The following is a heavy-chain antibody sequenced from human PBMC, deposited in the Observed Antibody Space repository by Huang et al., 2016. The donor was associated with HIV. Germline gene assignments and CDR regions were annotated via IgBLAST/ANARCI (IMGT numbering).Heavy chain of an antibody. CDR2: ISGGGGST. V-gene: IGHV3-23*01. CDR3: AKDPYSSSWFDHFDY. J-gene: IGHJ4*02. CDR1: GFTFSSYA. Sequence: EVQLLESGGGLVQPGGSLRLSCAASGFTFSSYAGSGVRQGPGKGMEWVSVISGGGGSTYYADSVKGRFTVSRDNSKNTLYLQRNSLRAEDAAVYYCAKDPYSSSWFDHFDYWGQGTLVTVSS. D-gene: IGHD6-13*01.